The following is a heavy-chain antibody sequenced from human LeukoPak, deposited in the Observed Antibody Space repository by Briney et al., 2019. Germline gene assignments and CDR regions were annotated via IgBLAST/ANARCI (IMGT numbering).Heavy chain of an antibody. CDR3: IRGGIQVSGIDAFDI. Sequence: GGSLRLSCAASGFTFSSYDMHWVRQAPGSGLEWVSAIGIAGDTYYPDSVKGRFTISRENAKNSMYLQMNSLKDGDTAVYYCIRGGIQVSGIDAFDIWGQGTMVTASS. J-gene: IGHJ3*02. CDR1: GFTFSSYD. D-gene: IGHD5/OR15-5a*01. CDR2: IGIAGDT. V-gene: IGHV3-13*01.